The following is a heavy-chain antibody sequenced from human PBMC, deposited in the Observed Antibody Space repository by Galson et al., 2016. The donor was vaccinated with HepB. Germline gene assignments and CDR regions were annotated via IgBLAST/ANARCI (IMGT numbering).Heavy chain of an antibody. D-gene: IGHD2-2*01. CDR3: ARDANLNGVSAEILDGMDV. V-gene: IGHV1-2*07. CDR1: GYTFTGHY. CDR2: INPNGGGT. Sequence: SVKVSCKASGYTFTGHYMHWVRQAPGQGLEWMGWINPNGGGTNYAHNFQGRVTMTRDKSLSTAYMELSRLRSDDTAVYYCARDANLNGVSAEILDGMDVWGHGTTVIVS. J-gene: IGHJ6*02.